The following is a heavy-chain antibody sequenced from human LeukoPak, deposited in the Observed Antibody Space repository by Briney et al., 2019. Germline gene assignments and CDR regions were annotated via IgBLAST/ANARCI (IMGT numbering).Heavy chain of an antibody. J-gene: IGHJ5*02. Sequence: GGSLRLSCAASGFTVSDNNMIWVRQAPGKGLEWVSYISSSGSTIYYADSVKGRFTISRDNAKNSLYLQMNSLRAEDTAVYYCARGDPFGSRGYDNNWFDPWGQGTLVTVSS. CDR3: ARGDPFGSRGYDNNWFDP. D-gene: IGHD5-12*01. CDR2: ISSSGSTI. CDR1: GFTVSDNN. V-gene: IGHV3-11*01.